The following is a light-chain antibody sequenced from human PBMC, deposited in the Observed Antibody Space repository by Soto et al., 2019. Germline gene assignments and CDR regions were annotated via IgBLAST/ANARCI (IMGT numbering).Light chain of an antibody. Sequence: EIVLTQSPGTLSLSPGERATLSCRASQSVSSSYLAWYQQKPGQAPRILIYGASSRATGIPDGFSGSGSGTDFTLTISRLEPEDFAVYYCQQYGSSPFTFGQGTNLKIK. V-gene: IGKV3-20*01. CDR3: QQYGSSPFT. CDR2: GAS. CDR1: QSVSSSY. J-gene: IGKJ1*01.